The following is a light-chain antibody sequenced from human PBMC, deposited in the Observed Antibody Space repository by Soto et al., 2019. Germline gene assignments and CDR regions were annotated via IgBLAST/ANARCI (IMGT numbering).Light chain of an antibody. CDR1: SSNIGAGYD. CDR2: GNS. Sequence: QPVLTQPPSVSGAPGQRVTISCTGSSSNIGAGYDVNWYQQLPGAAPKFLIYGNSNRPSGVPDRFSGSKSGTSASLAITGLQAEDEADYYCQSYDSRLSGYVFGTGTKLTV. CDR3: QSYDSRLSGYV. V-gene: IGLV1-40*01. J-gene: IGLJ1*01.